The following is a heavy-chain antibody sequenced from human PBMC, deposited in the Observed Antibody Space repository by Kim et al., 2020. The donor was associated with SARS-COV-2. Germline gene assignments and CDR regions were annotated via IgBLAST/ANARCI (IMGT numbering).Heavy chain of an antibody. CDR2: ISWNSGSI. D-gene: IGHD2-2*02. V-gene: IGHV3-9*01. J-gene: IGHJ4*02. Sequence: GGSLRLSCAASGFTFGDYAMHWVRQAPGKGLEWVSGISWNSGSIGYADSVKGRFTISRDNAKNSLYLQMNSLRAEDTALYYCAKDICSRTSYTSGLDYWGQGTPVTVSS. CDR3: AKDICSRTSYTSGLDY. CDR1: GFTFGDYA.